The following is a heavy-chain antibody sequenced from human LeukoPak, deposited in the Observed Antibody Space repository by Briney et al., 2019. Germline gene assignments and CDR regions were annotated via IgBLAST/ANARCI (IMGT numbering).Heavy chain of an antibody. CDR2: ISAYNGNT. CDR3: ARVDSSGWYGGLDY. D-gene: IGHD6-19*01. J-gene: IGHJ4*02. V-gene: IGHV1-18*04. CDR1: GYTFTGYY. Sequence: ASVKVSCKASGYTFTGYYVHWVRQAPGQGLEWMGWISAYNGNTNYAQKLQGRVTMTTDTSTSTAYMELRSLRSDDTAVYYCARVDSSGWYGGLDYWGQGTLVTVSS.